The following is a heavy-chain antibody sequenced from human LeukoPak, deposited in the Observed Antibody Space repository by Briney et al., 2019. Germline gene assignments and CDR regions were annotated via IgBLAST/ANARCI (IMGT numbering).Heavy chain of an antibody. CDR2: ISGSGGST. J-gene: IGHJ4*02. V-gene: IGHV3-23*01. CDR3: AKDLRDQTGATPFDY. Sequence: SGGSLRLSCAASGFTFSSYAMSWVRQAPGKGLEWVSAISGSGGSTYYADSVKGRFTISRDNSKNTLYLQMNSLRAEDTAVYYCAKDLRDQTGATPFDYWGQGTLVTVSS. CDR1: GFTFSSYA. D-gene: IGHD1-26*01.